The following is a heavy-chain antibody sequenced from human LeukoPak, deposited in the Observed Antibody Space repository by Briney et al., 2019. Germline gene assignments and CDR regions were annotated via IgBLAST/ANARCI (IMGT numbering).Heavy chain of an antibody. CDR2: IRNKANSYTT. D-gene: IGHD1-26*01. CDR1: GFTFSDHA. CDR3: TRLVGTND. Sequence: PEGSLRLSCAASGFTFSDHAMDWVRQAPGKGLEWVGRIRNKANSYTTEYAASVQGRSTVSRDDSKNSLYLQMNSMKTEDTAVYYCTRLVGTNDWGQGTLVTVSS. J-gene: IGHJ4*02. V-gene: IGHV3-72*01.